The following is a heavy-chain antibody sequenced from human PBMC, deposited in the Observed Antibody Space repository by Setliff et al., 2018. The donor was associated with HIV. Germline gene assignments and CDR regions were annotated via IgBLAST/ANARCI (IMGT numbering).Heavy chain of an antibody. CDR2: IYYTGSP. D-gene: IGHD3-22*01. CDR3: ASRDTSRYFDDY. V-gene: IGHV4-39*01. Sequence: SETLSLTCTVSGGSVSSSSYHWVWIRQPPGKRLECIGSIYYTGSPYYNPSLKSRVTIYADTSNNQFSLRLNSVTAADTAVYYCASRDTSRYFDDYWGQGTLVTVSS. J-gene: IGHJ4*02. CDR1: GGSVSSSSYH.